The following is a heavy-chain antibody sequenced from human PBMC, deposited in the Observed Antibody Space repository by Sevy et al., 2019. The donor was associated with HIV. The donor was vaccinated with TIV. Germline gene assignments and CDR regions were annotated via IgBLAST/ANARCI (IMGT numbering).Heavy chain of an antibody. Sequence: GGSLRLSCAASGFTFSNAWMSWVRQAPGKGLEWVSVIYSGGSTYYADSVKGRFTISRDNSKNTLYLQMNSLRAEDTAVYYCAKGGNSLTGYFDYWGQGTLVTVSS. CDR1: GFTFSNAW. CDR3: AKGGNSLTGYFDY. J-gene: IGHJ4*02. D-gene: IGHD2-21*02. V-gene: IGHV3-53*01. CDR2: IYSGGST.